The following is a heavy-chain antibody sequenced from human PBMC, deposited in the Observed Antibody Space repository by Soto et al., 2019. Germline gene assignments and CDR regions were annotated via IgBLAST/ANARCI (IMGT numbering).Heavy chain of an antibody. CDR2: IYPGDSDT. D-gene: IGHD6-19*01. Sequence: GESLKISCKGSGYSFTSYWLGWVRQMPGKGLEWMGIIYPGDSDTRYSPSFQGQVTISADKSISTAYLQWSSLKASDTAMYYCARRMYSSGWPDAFDIWGQGTMVTVSS. CDR3: ARRMYSSGWPDAFDI. J-gene: IGHJ3*02. CDR1: GYSFTSYW. V-gene: IGHV5-51*01.